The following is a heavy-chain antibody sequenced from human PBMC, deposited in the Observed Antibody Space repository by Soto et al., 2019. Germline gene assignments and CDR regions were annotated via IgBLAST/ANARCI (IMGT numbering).Heavy chain of an antibody. D-gene: IGHD3-9*01. V-gene: IGHV4-39*01. CDR2: IYYRGNT. CDR1: GDSIEREKDY. CDR3: ASLEGLATISYYFDF. J-gene: IGHJ4*02. Sequence: SETLSITCCSPGDSIEREKDYWGWLRQTPGKGLEWIGSIYYRGNTYYNPSLQTRVTISLDKSKCQFSLKLNSVTAADSAVYFCASLEGLATISYYFDFWGQGALVTVSS.